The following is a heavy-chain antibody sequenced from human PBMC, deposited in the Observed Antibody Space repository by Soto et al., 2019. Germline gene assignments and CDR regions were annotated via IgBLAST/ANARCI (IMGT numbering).Heavy chain of an antibody. CDR2: IYHSGST. J-gene: IGHJ6*02. CDR3: ARQIVGATKNYYYYGMDV. Sequence: ASETLSLTCAVSGYSISSGYYWGWIRQPPGKGLEWIGSIYHSGSTYYNPSLKSRVTISVDTSKNQFSLKLSSVTAADTAVYYCARQIVGATKNYYYYGMDVWGQGTTVTVSS. V-gene: IGHV4-38-2*01. CDR1: GYSISSGYY. D-gene: IGHD1-26*01.